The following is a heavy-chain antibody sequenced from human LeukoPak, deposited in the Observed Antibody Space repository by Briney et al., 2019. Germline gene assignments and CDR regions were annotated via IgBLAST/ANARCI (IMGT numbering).Heavy chain of an antibody. Sequence: GGSLRLSCAASGFTFSNYGMHWVRQAPGKGLEWVAVISSDGRDKYSADSVKGRFTISRDNSKNTLYLQTNSLRAEDTAVYYCARDLRRIAAYYFDNWGQGTLVTVSS. J-gene: IGHJ4*02. CDR2: ISSDGRDK. V-gene: IGHV3-30*03. D-gene: IGHD6-25*01. CDR3: ARDLRRIAAYYFDN. CDR1: GFTFSNYG.